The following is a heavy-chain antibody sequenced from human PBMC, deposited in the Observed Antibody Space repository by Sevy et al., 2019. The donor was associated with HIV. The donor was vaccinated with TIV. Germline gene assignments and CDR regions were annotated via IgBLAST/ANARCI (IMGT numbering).Heavy chain of an antibody. D-gene: IGHD2-2*01. V-gene: IGHV1-18*04. CDR1: GYTFTSYG. CDR2: ISAYNGNT. Sequence: ASVKVSCKASGYTFTSYGISWVRQAPGQGLEWMGWISAYNGNTNYAQRLQGRVTMTTDTSTSTAYMELRSLRSDDTAVYYCARGSNSRKRTENHFDYWGQGTLVTVSS. J-gene: IGHJ4*02. CDR3: ARGSNSRKRTENHFDY.